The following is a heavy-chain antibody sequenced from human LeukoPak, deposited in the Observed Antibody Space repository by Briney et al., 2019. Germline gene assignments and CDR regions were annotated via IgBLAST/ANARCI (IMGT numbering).Heavy chain of an antibody. CDR2: VHYSGDT. D-gene: IGHD1-1*01. J-gene: IGHJ4*02. CDR3: ARDLELERNRWNYFES. V-gene: IGHV4-59*01. CDR1: GGSISGFF. Sequence: KPSETLFLTCTVPGGSISGFFWSWIRQPPGKGLEWIASVHYSGDTKYNPSLKRRVSLSFDTSKQQFSMRLSSVTAADTAVYYCARDLELERNRWNYFESWGQGTLVTVSS.